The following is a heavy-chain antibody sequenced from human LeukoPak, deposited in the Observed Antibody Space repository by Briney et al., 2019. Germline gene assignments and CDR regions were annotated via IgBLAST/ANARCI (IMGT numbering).Heavy chain of an antibody. CDR3: VRIPNNAGFPNWFDP. J-gene: IGHJ5*02. Sequence: GGSLRLSCAASGFSFTYSTMNWVRLAPGKGLEWVSSITRSSGNIYYSDSVRGRFTVSRDNAKNSLYLQMNSLIAEDSAVYYCVRIPNNAGFPNWFDPWGQGTLVSASS. V-gene: IGHV3-21*01. CDR1: GFSFTYST. CDR2: ITRSSGNI. D-gene: IGHD3-9*01.